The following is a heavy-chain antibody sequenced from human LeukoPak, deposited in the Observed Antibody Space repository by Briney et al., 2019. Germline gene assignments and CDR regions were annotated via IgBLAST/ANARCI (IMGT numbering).Heavy chain of an antibody. CDR1: GFTFSSYG. CDR2: IRYDGSNK. Sequence: GGSLRLSCAASGFTFSSYGMHWVRQAPGKGLEWVAFIRYDGSNKYYADSVKSRFTISRDNSKNTLYLQMNSLRAEDTAVYYCAKGGARELLVDAFDIWGQGTMVTVSS. J-gene: IGHJ3*02. V-gene: IGHV3-30*02. D-gene: IGHD1-26*01. CDR3: AKGGARELLVDAFDI.